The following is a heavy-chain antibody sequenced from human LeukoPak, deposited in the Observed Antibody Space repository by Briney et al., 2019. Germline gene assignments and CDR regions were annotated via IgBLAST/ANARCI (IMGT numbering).Heavy chain of an antibody. V-gene: IGHV3-74*01. CDR2: INSDGSST. D-gene: IGHD3-3*01. CDR1: GFSFSSTW. CDR3: ARGGGGLRFLEWLLNTDFDY. Sequence: GGSLRLSCAASGFSFSSTWMHWVRQVPGKGLVWVSRINSDGSSTIYADSVRGRFTISRDNTKNSLYLQMNSLRAEDTAVYYCARGGGGLRFLEWLLNTDFDYWGQGTLVTVSS. J-gene: IGHJ4*02.